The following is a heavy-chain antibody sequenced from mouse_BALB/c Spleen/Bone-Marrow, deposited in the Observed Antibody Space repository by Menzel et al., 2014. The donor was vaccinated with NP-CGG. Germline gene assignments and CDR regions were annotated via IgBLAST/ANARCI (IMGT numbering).Heavy chain of an antibody. CDR3: ARGYRNKYAMDY. V-gene: IGHV1S137*01. J-gene: IGHJ4*01. CDR2: INPYFGDI. Sequence: VKLMESGAELVRPGVSVKISCKGSGYTFTDYAMHWVKQSHAESLEWIGVINPYFGDISYNQQFKGKATIAVDKTSRTVYMELARLTAEESAIYYRARGYRNKYAMDYWGQGTPGTVSS. CDR1: GYTFTDYA. D-gene: IGHD2-5*01.